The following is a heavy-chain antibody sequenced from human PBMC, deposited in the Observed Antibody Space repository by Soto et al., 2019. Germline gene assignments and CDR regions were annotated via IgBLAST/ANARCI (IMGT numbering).Heavy chain of an antibody. V-gene: IGHV4-34*01. J-gene: IGHJ4*02. CDR2: INHTGST. CDR3: ARDKITGLFDY. CDR1: GGSFSGYS. D-gene: IGHD2-8*02. Sequence: QVQLRQWGAGLLKPSETLCLTCAVYGGSFSGYSWTWIRQPPGTGLEWIGEINHTGSTNYNPSLKSRVTISVDTSKNQFSLKLTSVTAADTAVYYCARDKITGLFDYWGQGTLVTVSS.